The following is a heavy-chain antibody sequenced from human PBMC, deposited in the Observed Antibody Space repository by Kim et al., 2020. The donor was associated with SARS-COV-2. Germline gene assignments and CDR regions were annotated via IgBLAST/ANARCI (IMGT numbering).Heavy chain of an antibody. CDR3: AKNVHLTSVTFLWYFDL. V-gene: IGHV3-23*01. CDR2: IFGSGHGT. J-gene: IGHJ2*01. Sequence: GGSLRLSCAASRFSFSSSAMTWVRQAPGKGLEWVSTIFGSGHGTYYGDSVKGRFIVSRDNSKNTLFLQVNNLRADDTAVYYCAKNVHLTSVTFLWYFDLWGRGT. CDR1: RFSFSSSA. D-gene: IGHD2-2*01.